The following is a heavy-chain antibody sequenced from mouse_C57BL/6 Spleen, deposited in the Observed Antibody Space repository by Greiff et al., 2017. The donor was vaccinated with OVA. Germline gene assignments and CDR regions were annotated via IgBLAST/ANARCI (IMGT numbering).Heavy chain of an antibody. CDR3: VRRDFDY. CDR1: GYTFTDYY. V-gene: IGHV1-26*01. J-gene: IGHJ2*01. Sequence: VQLQQSGPELVKPGASVKISCKASGYTFTDYYMNWVKQSHGKSLEWIGDINPNNGGTSYNQKFKGKATLTVDKSSSTAYMELRSLTSEDSAVYYCVRRDFDYWGQGTTLTVSS. CDR2: INPNNGGT.